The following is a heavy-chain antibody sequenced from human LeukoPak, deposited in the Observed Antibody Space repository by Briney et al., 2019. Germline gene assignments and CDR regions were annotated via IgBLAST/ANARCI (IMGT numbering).Heavy chain of an antibody. CDR3: ARGGRYFDWFHTSPDY. J-gene: IGHJ4*02. CDR2: ISYDGSNK. Sequence: GRSLRLSCAASGFTFSSYAMHWVRQAPGKGLEWVAVISYDGSNKYYADSVKGRFTISRDNSKNTLYLQMNSLRAEDTAVYYCARGGRYFDWFHTSPDYWGQGTLVTVSS. V-gene: IGHV3-30-3*01. D-gene: IGHD3-9*01. CDR1: GFTFSSYA.